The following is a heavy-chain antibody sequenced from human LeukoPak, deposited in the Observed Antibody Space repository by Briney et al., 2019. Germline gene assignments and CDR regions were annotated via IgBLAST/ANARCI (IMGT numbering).Heavy chain of an antibody. J-gene: IGHJ4*02. D-gene: IGHD3-16*01. CDR1: GFTSSSYA. CDR2: ITGSGGST. V-gene: IGHV3-23*01. CDR3: ANHVENWGPVDY. Sequence: GGSLRLSCAVSGFTSSSYALSWVRQAPGKGLEWVSTITGSGGSTYYADSVMGRLTISRENSKNMLYLQMNSLRAEDTAIYYCANHVENWGPVDYWGQGTLVTVSS.